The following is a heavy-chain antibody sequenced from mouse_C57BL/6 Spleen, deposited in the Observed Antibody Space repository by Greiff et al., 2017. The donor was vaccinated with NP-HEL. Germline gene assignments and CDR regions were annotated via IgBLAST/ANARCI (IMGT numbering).Heavy chain of an antibody. Sequence: DVHLVESGPGLVKPSQSLSLTCSVTGYSITSGYYWNWIRQFPGNILEWMGYISYDGSNNYNPSLKNRISITRDTSKNQFFLKLNSVTTEDTATYYCERGNGYFDVWGTGTTVTVSS. CDR2: ISYDGSN. V-gene: IGHV3-6*01. J-gene: IGHJ1*03. CDR3: ERGNGYFDV. CDR1: GYSITSGYY.